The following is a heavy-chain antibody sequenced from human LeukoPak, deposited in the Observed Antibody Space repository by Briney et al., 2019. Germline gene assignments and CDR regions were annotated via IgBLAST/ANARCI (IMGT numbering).Heavy chain of an antibody. V-gene: IGHV4-59*01. CDR2: IYYSGST. Sequence: SETLSLTCTVSGGSISSYYWSWIRQPPGKGLEWIGYIYYSGSTNYNPSLTSRVTISVATSKNQFSLKLSSVTAADTAVYYCAIASSSWSLYYYYYYMDVWGKGTTVTVSS. CDR3: AIASSSWSLYYYYYYMDV. D-gene: IGHD6-13*01. CDR1: GGSISSYY. J-gene: IGHJ6*03.